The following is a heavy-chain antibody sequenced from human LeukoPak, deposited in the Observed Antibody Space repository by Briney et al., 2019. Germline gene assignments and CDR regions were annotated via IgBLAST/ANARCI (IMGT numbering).Heavy chain of an antibody. Sequence: SETLSLTCAVYGGSFSGYYWSWIRQPPGKGLEWIGEINHSGSTNYNPSLKSRVTISVDTSKNQFSLKLGSVTAADTAVYYCARMDGYFDYWGQGTLVTVSS. V-gene: IGHV4-34*01. CDR3: ARMDGYFDY. J-gene: IGHJ4*02. D-gene: IGHD2-2*03. CDR1: GGSFSGYY. CDR2: INHSGST.